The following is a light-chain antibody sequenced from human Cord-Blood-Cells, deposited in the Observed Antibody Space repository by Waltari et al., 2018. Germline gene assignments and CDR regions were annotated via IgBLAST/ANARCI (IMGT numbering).Light chain of an antibody. CDR3: QQSYSTPPYT. J-gene: IGKJ2*01. Sequence: DIQMTQSPSSLSASVGDRVTITCRASQSISSYLNWYQQKPGKAPKLLIYAASRLPSGVPSRVSGSGSGTDCTLTISSLQREDFATDYCQQSYSTPPYTFGQGTKLEIK. CDR1: QSISSY. CDR2: AAS. V-gene: IGKV1-39*01.